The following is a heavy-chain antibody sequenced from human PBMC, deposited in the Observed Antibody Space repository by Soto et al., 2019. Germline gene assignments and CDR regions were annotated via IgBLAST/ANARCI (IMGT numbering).Heavy chain of an antibody. CDR1: GYSFATYA. V-gene: IGHV1-3*01. J-gene: IGHJ5*02. D-gene: IGHD1-1*01. Sequence: QVPLVQSGAEVKKPGTSVKVCCKASGYSFATYAIHWVRQAPGQGLEWMGWINPATGNTEYSDKFQDRVTFTRDRSATTAYMELRGLRSEDTAVYYCARRYKSAGWLEPWGQGTLVTVSS. CDR3: ARRYKSAGWLEP. CDR2: INPATGNT.